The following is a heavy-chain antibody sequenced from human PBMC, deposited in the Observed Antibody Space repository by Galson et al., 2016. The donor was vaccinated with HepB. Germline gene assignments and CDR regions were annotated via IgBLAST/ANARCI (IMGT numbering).Heavy chain of an antibody. Sequence: SVKVSCKASGYIFTSSGISWMRQAPGQGLEWVGWSNLYAGTINYPRKFQGRVSLTTDTSTSTAYMELRSLSFDDTAVYYCARDWDFNMDVWGKGTTVTVSS. CDR1: GYIFTSSG. V-gene: IGHV1-18*04. CDR3: ARDWDFNMDV. J-gene: IGHJ6*03. D-gene: IGHD1-26*01. CDR2: SNLYAGTI.